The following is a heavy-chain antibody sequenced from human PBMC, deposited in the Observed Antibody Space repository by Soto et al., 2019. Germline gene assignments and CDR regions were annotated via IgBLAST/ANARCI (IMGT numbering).Heavy chain of an antibody. CDR2: IYPSGNV. CDR3: ARSDYGSGKYASLDY. D-gene: IGHD3-10*01. Sequence: ETLSLTCAVSGGSITRSNWWSWVRRPPGKGLEWIGEIYPSGNVNSNPLLKSRVTISVDTSKNQISLKLHSVTAADTAFYDCARSDYGSGKYASLDYWGQGTLVTVSS. V-gene: IGHV4-4*02. CDR1: GGSITRSNW. J-gene: IGHJ4*02.